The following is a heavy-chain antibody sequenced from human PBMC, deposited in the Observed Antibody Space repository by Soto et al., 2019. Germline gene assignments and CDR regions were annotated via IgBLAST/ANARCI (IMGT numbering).Heavy chain of an antibody. CDR1: GGSISSYY. V-gene: IGHV4-4*07. D-gene: IGHD3-10*01. CDR2: IYTSGST. CDR3: ARDRGITMVRGRVKDHGMDV. Sequence: SETLSLTCTVSGGSISSYYWSWIRQPAGKGLEWIGRIYTSGSTNYNPSLKSRVTMSVDTSKNQFSLKLSSVTAADTAVYYCARDRGITMVRGRVKDHGMDVWGQGTTVTVSS. J-gene: IGHJ6*02.